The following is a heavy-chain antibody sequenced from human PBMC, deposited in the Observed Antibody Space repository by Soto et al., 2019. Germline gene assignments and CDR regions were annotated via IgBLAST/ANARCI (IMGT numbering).Heavy chain of an antibody. CDR3: ARAPKVSGSAQTRPDF. J-gene: IGHJ5*01. CDR2: ISPSGTT. V-gene: IGHV4-34*01. Sequence: PSETLSLTCSLYSGYLSGYYWSWIRQPPGKGLEWIGEISPSGTTNYSPSLKSRVSISVDTSKNQFSLNLTSLTAADTAVYYCARAPKVSGSAQTRPDFWGQGPLVTVYS. D-gene: IGHD6-6*01. CDR1: SGYLSGYY.